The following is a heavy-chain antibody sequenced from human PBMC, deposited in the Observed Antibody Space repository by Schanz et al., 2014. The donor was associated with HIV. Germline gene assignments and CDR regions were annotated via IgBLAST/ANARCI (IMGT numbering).Heavy chain of an antibody. CDR3: ARRRGWGSYRYFPYGLDV. Sequence: QVRLVQSGAEVKKPGASVTVSCKASGYTFNTYDINWVRQAPGQGLEWMGWMNPNRGNAGFAQNFQGRVTLTRDTSITTAYMELTSLRPEDTAVYYCARRRGWGSYRYFPYGLDVWGQGTTVTVSS. D-gene: IGHD3-16*02. J-gene: IGHJ6*02. CDR1: GYTFNTYD. V-gene: IGHV1-8*01. CDR2: MNPNRGNA.